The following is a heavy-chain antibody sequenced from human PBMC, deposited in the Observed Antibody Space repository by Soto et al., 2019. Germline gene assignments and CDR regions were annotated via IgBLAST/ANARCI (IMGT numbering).Heavy chain of an antibody. CDR3: ARVHCSAGTCLDGLDF. D-gene: IGHD2-15*01. J-gene: IGHJ6*02. CDR1: GDGVSSNGAC. CDR2: IYYRSKWFH. Sequence: SQTLSLTCVISGDGVSSNGACWNWIRQSPSRGLQWLGRIYYRSKWFHDYAASVESRMAINPDTSRNQFSLQLNYVTPEDTAVYYCARVHCSAGTCLDGLDFWGQGTTVTVYS. V-gene: IGHV6-1*01.